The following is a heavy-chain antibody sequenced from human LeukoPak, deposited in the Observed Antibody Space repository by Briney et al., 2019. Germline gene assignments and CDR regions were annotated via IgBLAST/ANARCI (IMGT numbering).Heavy chain of an antibody. D-gene: IGHD1-26*01. J-gene: IGHJ4*02. V-gene: IGHV3-53*01. CDR1: GFSVNSNY. CDR2: IYAGGST. CDR3: ASAGEVGAPFDY. Sequence: GGSLRLSCAASGFSVNSNYMSWVRQAPGKGLEWVSVIYAGGSTYYAGSLKGRFTISRENSKNTVYLQMNSLRADDTAVYYCASAGEVGAPFDYWGQGTLVTVSS.